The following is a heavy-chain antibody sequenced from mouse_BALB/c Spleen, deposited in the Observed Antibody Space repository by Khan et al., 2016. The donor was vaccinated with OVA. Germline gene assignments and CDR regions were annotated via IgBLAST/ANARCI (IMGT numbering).Heavy chain of an antibody. CDR2: ISYSGST. V-gene: IGHV3-2*02. J-gene: IGHJ3*01. CDR1: GYSITSDYV. CDR3: TRGRAN. Sequence: EAQLQESGPGLVKPSQSLSLTCTVTGYSITSDYVWNWIRQFPGNKLEWMGYISYSGSTSYTPSLKSRFSITRDTSKNQFFLQLNSMTTEDTATYYCTRGRANWGQGTLVTVSA. D-gene: IGHD3-3*01.